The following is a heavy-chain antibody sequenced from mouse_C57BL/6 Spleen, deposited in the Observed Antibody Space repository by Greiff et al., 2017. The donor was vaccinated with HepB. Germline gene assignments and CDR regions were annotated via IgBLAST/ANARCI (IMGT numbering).Heavy chain of an antibody. CDR2: ISYDGSN. CDR1: GYSITSGYY. J-gene: IGHJ3*01. Sequence: EVQLQESGPGLVKPSQSLSLTCSVTGYSITSGYYWNWIRQFPGNKLEWMGYISYDGSNNYNPSLKNRISITRDTSKNQFFLKLNSVTTEDTATYYCARDLYYYGSSWAYWGQGTLVTVSA. V-gene: IGHV3-6*01. D-gene: IGHD1-1*01. CDR3: ARDLYYYGSSWAY.